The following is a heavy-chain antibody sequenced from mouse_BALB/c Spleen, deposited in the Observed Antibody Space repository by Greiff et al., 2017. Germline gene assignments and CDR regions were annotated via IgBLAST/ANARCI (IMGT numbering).Heavy chain of an antibody. CDR2: ISDGGSYT. D-gene: IGHD2-3*01. CDR3: ARDNDGYSFDY. Sequence: EVKLMESGGGLVKPGGSLKLSCAASGFTFSDYYMYWVRQTPEKRLEWVATISDGGSYTYYPDSVKGRFTISRDNAKNNLYLQMSSLKSEDTAMYYCARDNDGYSFDYWGQGTTLTVSS. V-gene: IGHV5-4*02. J-gene: IGHJ2*01. CDR1: GFTFSDYY.